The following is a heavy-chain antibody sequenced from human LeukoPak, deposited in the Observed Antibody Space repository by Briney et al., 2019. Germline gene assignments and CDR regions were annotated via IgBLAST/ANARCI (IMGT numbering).Heavy chain of an antibody. CDR3: ARGGIQVSGIDEFDY. Sequence: GGSLRLSCAASGFTFIDYYMHWVRQVIGKGLEWVSAIGIRGDTHYSGSVKRRFTISRENAESSLYLQMNSLRAEDTAVYYCARGGIQVSGIDEFDYWGQGTLVTVSS. CDR2: IGIRGDT. CDR1: GFTFIDYY. D-gene: IGHD6-19*01. J-gene: IGHJ4*02. V-gene: IGHV3-13*01.